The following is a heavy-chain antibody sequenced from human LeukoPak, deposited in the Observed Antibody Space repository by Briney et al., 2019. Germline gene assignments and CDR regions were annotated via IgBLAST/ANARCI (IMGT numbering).Heavy chain of an antibody. V-gene: IGHV4-31*03. CDR3: ASGEASITIFGVVINGMDV. J-gene: IGHJ6*02. Sequence: PSQTLSLTCTVSGGSISSGGYYWSWSRQHPGTGLEWIGYIYYSGSTYYNPSLKSRVTISVDTSKNQFSLKLSSVTAADTGVYYCASGEASITIFGVVINGMDVWGQGTTVTVSS. D-gene: IGHD3-3*01. CDR1: GGSISSGGYY. CDR2: IYYSGST.